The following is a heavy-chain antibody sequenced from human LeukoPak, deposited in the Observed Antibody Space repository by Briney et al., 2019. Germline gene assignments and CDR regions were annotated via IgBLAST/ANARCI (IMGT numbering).Heavy chain of an antibody. D-gene: IGHD4-17*01. CDR1: GGSISSSNW. CDR2: IYHSGST. Sequence: SGTLSLTCAVSGGSISSSNWWSWVRQPPGKGLEWIGEIYHSGSTNYNPSLKSRVTISVDKSKNQFSLKLSSVTAADTAVYYCARDLYDYGDRGWFDPWGQGTLVTVSA. V-gene: IGHV4-4*02. J-gene: IGHJ5*02. CDR3: ARDLYDYGDRGWFDP.